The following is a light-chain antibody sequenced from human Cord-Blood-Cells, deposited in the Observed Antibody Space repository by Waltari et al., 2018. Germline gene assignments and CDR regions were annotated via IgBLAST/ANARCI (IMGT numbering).Light chain of an antibody. Sequence: QSALTQPPSASGSPGQSVTISCTGTSSDVGGYNSVSWYQQHPGKAPKLMMYEVSKRPSGVPCRCAGSKSGNTAALTGSVLQAEDEADYYCSSYAGSNNLVFGGGTKLTVL. CDR3: SSYAGSNNLV. CDR1: SSDVGGYNS. V-gene: IGLV2-8*01. CDR2: EVS. J-gene: IGLJ2*01.